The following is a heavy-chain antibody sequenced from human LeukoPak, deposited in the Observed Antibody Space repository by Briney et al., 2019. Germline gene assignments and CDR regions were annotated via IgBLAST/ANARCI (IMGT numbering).Heavy chain of an antibody. V-gene: IGHV4-39*01. J-gene: IGHJ4*02. CDR3: ARQVVAVAGTGYFDY. CDR2: IYYSGST. D-gene: IGHD6-19*01. CDR1: GGSVRNSDSY. Sequence: SETLSLTCTVSGGSVRNSDSYWGWIRQPPGKGPEWIGSIYYSGSTYYNASLKSRGTISVDTSKNQFSLKLNSVTAADTAVCFCARQVVAVAGTGYFDYWGQGTLVTVSS.